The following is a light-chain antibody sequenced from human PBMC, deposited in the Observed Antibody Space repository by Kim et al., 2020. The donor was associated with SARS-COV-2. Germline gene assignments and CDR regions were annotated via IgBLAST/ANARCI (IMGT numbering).Light chain of an antibody. CDR3: CSRDTGGDDVAV. CDR2: AEN. CDR1: SLVSNY. V-gene: IGLV3-19*01. J-gene: IGLJ1*01. Sequence: LGQTVTLTSPRVSLVSNYAAWYQQMPGQAPHLVLYAENFRPSGIPDRFSGSTSGDTASFSLTGAQAEDEADYYCCSRDTGGDDVAVFGTGTKVTVL.